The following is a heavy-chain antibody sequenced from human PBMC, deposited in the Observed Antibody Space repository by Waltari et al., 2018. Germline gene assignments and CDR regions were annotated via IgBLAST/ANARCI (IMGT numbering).Heavy chain of an antibody. V-gene: IGHV1-69*13. CDR3: ASVDRAATPFY. CDR2: IIPIFGTA. CDR1: GGTFSSYD. D-gene: IGHD2-15*01. J-gene: IGHJ4*02. Sequence: QVPLVQSGAEVKKPGSSVKVSCKASGGTFSSYDITWVRQAPGQGLEWMGGIIPIFGTANYAQKFQGRVTITADESTSTAYMELSSLRSEDTAVYYCASVDRAATPFYWGQGTLDTVSS.